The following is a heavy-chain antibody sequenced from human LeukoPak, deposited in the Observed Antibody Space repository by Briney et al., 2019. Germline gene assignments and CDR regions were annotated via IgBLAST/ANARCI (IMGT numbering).Heavy chain of an antibody. J-gene: IGHJ4*02. D-gene: IGHD6-13*01. CDR3: ARQAVPAAAAGTGLFDY. Sequence: PSETLSLTCAVYGGSFSGYYWSWIRQPPGKGLEWIGSIYYSGGTYYNPSLKSRVTISVDTSKNQFSLKLSSVTAADTAVYYCARQAVPAAAAGTGLFDYWGQGTLVTVSS. CDR1: GGSFSGYY. CDR2: IYYSGGT. V-gene: IGHV4-34*01.